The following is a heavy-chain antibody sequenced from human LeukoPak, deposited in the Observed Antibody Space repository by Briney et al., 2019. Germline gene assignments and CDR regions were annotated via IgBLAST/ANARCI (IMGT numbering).Heavy chain of an antibody. V-gene: IGHV1-46*03. J-gene: IGHJ6*02. CDR2: INPSGGST. CDR3: ASEIAAAGIYYYYYGMDV. Sequence: GASVKVSCKASGYTCTSYYMHWVRQAPGQGLEWMGIINPSGGSTSYAQKFQGRVTMTRDTSTSTVYMELSSLRSEDTAVYYCASEIAAAGIYYYYYGMDVWGQGTTVTVSS. CDR1: GYTCTSYY. D-gene: IGHD6-13*01.